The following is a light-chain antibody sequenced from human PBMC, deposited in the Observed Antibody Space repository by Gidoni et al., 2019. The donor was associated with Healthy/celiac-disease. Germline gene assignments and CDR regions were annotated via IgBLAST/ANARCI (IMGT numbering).Light chain of an antibody. CDR1: SSDVGGYNY. J-gene: IGLJ1*01. CDR2: DVS. CDR3: SSYTSSSTLYV. V-gene: IGLV2-14*01. Sequence: QSALTQPASVSGSPGQSLTSSCTGTSSDVGGYNYVSWYQQHPGKAPKLMIYDVSNRPSGVSTRFSGSKSGNTASLTISGLQAEDEADYYCSSYTSSSTLYVFGTGTKVTVL.